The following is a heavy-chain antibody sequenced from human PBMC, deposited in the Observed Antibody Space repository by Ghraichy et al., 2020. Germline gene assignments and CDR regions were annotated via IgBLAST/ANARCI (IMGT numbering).Heavy chain of an antibody. CDR3: VKSPGDILTGYYEPGHY. J-gene: IGHJ4*02. V-gene: IGHV3-64D*06. CDR1: GFTFSSYA. Sequence: GGSLRLSCSASGFTFSSYAMHWVRQAPGKGLEYVSAISSNGGSTYYADSVKGRFTISRDNSKNTLYLQMSSLRAEDTAVYYCVKSPGDILTGYYEPGHYWGQGTLVTVSS. D-gene: IGHD3-9*01. CDR2: ISSNGGST.